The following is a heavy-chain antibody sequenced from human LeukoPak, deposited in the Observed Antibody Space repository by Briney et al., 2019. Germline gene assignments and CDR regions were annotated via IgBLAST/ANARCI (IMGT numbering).Heavy chain of an antibody. CDR1: AITFSTYA. CDR2: ISGSGGST. Sequence: PGGSLRLSCAASAITFSTYAMSWVRQAPGKGLEWVSAISGSGGSTYYADSVKGRFTISRDNSKNTLYLQMNSLRAEDTAVYYCAKDLAVATISDYWGQGTLVTVSS. CDR3: AKDLAVATISDY. D-gene: IGHD5-12*01. J-gene: IGHJ4*02. V-gene: IGHV3-23*01.